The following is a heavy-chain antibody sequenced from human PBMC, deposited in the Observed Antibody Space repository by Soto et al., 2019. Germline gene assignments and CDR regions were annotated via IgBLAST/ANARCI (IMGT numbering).Heavy chain of an antibody. V-gene: IGHV4-4*02. D-gene: IGHD2-15*01. CDR3: ASRLDHYCSGGSCYDQIDY. J-gene: IGHJ4*02. Sequence: QVQLQESGPGLVKPSGTLSLTCAVSGGSISSSNWWSWVRQPPGKGLEWIGEIYHSGSTNYNPSLKSLVTISVDKSKNQFSLKLSSVTAADTAVYYCASRLDHYCSGGSCYDQIDYWGQGTLVTVSS. CDR2: IYHSGST. CDR1: GGSISSSNW.